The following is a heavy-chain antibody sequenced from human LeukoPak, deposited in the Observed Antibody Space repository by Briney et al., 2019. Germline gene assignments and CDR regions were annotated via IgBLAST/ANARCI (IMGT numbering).Heavy chain of an antibody. D-gene: IGHD2-15*01. Sequence: PGGSLRLSCAASGFTFSSYSMNWVRQAPGKGLEWVSSISSSSSYIYYADSVKGRFTISRDNAKNSLYLQMNSLRAEDTAVYYYARPLTGYCSGGSCYGFDYWGQGTLVTVSS. CDR3: ARPLTGYCSGGSCYGFDY. V-gene: IGHV3-21*01. J-gene: IGHJ4*02. CDR2: ISSSSSYI. CDR1: GFTFSSYS.